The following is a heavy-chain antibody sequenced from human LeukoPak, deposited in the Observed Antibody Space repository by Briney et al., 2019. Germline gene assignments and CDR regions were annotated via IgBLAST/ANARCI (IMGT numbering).Heavy chain of an antibody. Sequence: PETLSLTCAVYGGSFSGYYWNWIRQPPGKGLEWIGEINHSGNTNYNPSLKSRVTISVDTSKNQFSLKLSSVTAADTALYYCARAGRAPVAGPFDYWGQGMQVTVSS. CDR1: GGSFSGYY. V-gene: IGHV4-34*01. CDR3: ARAGRAPVAGPFDY. D-gene: IGHD2-21*01. J-gene: IGHJ4*02. CDR2: INHSGNT.